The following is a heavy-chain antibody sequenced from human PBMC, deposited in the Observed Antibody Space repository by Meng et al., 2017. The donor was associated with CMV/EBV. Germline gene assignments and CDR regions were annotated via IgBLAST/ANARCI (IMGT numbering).Heavy chain of an antibody. CDR3: ARAWDDETRIGYYYGMDV. V-gene: IGHV1-2*02. Sequence: ASVKVSCKASGYTFTGYYMHWVRQAPGQGLEWMGGINPNVGDTNYAQKFQGSVTMTKDPSISTAYMELSRLRSDDTAVYYCARAWDDETRIGYYYGMDVWGQGTTVTVPS. CDR2: INPNVGDT. D-gene: IGHD1-1*01. CDR1: GYTFTGYY. J-gene: IGHJ6*02.